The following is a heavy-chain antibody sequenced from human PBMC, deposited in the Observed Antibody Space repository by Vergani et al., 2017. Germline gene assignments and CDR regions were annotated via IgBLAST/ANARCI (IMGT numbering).Heavy chain of an antibody. V-gene: IGHV4-39*01. Sequence: QLQLQESGPGLVKPSATLSLTCSVSGASIRSSNYYWGWIRQPPGKGLEWIASIYYSGSTYYNPSLKSRVTISVDTSNNQFSLKLSSVTAADTAVYFCARHSTVEWLVKLGWIDPWGQGILVIVSS. CDR2: IYYSGST. J-gene: IGHJ5*02. CDR1: GASIRSSNYY. D-gene: IGHD6-19*01. CDR3: ARHSTVEWLVKLGWIDP.